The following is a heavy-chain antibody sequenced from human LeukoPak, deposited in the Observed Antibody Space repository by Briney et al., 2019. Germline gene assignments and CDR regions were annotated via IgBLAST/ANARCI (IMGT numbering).Heavy chain of an antibody. V-gene: IGHV3-53*01. CDR2: IYSGGST. Sequence: GGSLRLSCAASGFIFSNYGVHWVRQAPGKGLEWVSVIYSGGSTYYADSVKGRFTISRDNSKNTLYPQMNSLRAEDTAVYYCARGGLGSGWSYFDYWGQGTLVTVSS. J-gene: IGHJ4*02. CDR3: ARGGLGSGWSYFDY. CDR1: GFIFSNYG. D-gene: IGHD6-19*01.